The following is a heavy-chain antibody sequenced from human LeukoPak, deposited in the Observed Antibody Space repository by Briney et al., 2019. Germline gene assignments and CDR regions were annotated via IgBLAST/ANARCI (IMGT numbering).Heavy chain of an antibody. CDR2: INPNSGGT. CDR1: GYTFTGYY. Sequence: ASAKVSSKASGYTFTGYYMHWVRQAPGQGLEWMGWINPNSGGTNYAQKFQGRVTMTRDASISTAYMELSRLKSDDTAVYYCARFRYSSSLDAFDIWGQGTMVTVSS. V-gene: IGHV1-2*02. J-gene: IGHJ3*02. D-gene: IGHD6-13*01. CDR3: ARFRYSSSLDAFDI.